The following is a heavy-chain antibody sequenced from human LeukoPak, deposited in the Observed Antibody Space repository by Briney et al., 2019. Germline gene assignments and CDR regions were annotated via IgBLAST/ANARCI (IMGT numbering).Heavy chain of an antibody. CDR2: IYYSGST. CDR3: ARLVVVAATEYFQH. V-gene: IGHV4-39*01. D-gene: IGHD2-15*01. CDR1: GGSISSSSYY. Sequence: PSETLSLTCTVSGGSISSSSYYWGWIRQPPGKGLEWIGSIYYSGSTYYNPSLKSRVTISVDTSKNQCSLKLSSVTAADTAVYYCARLVVVAATEYFQHWGQGTLVTVSS. J-gene: IGHJ1*01.